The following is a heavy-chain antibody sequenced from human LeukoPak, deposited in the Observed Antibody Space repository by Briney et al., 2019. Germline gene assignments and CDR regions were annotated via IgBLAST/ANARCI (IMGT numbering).Heavy chain of an antibody. CDR1: GGSISSGGYY. J-gene: IGHJ6*02. D-gene: IGHD2-2*01. CDR2: IYYSGST. CDR3: ARDGVVPAAILRFLSGIYYYGMDV. Sequence: SETLSLTCTVSGGSISSGGYYWSWIRQHPGKGLEWIGYIYYSGSTYYNPSLKSRVTISVDTSKNQFSLKLSSVTAADTAVYYCARDGVVPAAILRFLSGIYYYGMDVWGQGTTVTVSS. V-gene: IGHV4-31*03.